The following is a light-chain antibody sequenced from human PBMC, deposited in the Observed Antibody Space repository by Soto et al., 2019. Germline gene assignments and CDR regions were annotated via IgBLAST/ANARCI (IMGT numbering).Light chain of an antibody. CDR1: QSVSSSY. CDR2: GAS. Sequence: EIVLTQSPGTLSLSPGERATLSCRASQSVSSSYLAWYQQKPGQAPRLLIYGASSRATGIRDRFSGSGSGTDFTLTISRLEPEDFAVYYCQHYGSSPTWTFGQGTKVEIK. CDR3: QHYGSSPTWT. J-gene: IGKJ1*01. V-gene: IGKV3-20*01.